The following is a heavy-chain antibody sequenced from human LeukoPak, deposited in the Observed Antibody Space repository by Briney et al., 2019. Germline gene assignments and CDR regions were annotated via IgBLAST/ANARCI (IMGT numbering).Heavy chain of an antibody. Sequence: SQTLSLTCAISGDSVSSNSAAWNWIRQSPSRGLEWLGRTYYRSKWYNDYAVSVKSRITINPDTSKNQFSLQLNSVTPEDTAVYYCARESGGPIFGVAIQDSNYYYYYMDVWGKGTTVTVSS. J-gene: IGHJ6*03. D-gene: IGHD3-3*01. CDR1: GDSVSSNSAA. CDR2: TYYRSKWYN. CDR3: ARESGGPIFGVAIQDSNYYYYYMDV. V-gene: IGHV6-1*01.